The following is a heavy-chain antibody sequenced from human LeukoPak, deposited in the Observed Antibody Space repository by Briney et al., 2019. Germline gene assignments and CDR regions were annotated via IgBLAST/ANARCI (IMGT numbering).Heavy chain of an antibody. V-gene: IGHV3-53*04. D-gene: IGHD3-10*01. Sequence: GGSLRLSCAASGFTFSNYAMNWVRQAPGKGLEWVSLIYGDGTTDYADSVKGRFHISRHNSKNTLYLQMNSLRAEDTAVYYCARGIIYLDYWGQGTLVTVSS. CDR2: IYGDGTT. CDR1: GFTFSNYA. CDR3: ARGIIYLDY. J-gene: IGHJ4*02.